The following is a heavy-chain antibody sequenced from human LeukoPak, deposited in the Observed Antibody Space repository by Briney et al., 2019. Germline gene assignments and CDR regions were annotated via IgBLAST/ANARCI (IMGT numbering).Heavy chain of an antibody. D-gene: IGHD6-13*01. CDR2: ISDSGGST. CDR3: ARPYSSSWYGRFGFDY. CDR1: GFTFSSYA. J-gene: IGHJ4*02. V-gene: IGHV3-23*01. Sequence: GGSLRLSCAASGFTFSSYAMTWVRQAPGKGLDWVSAISDSGGSTYYADSVKGRFTISRENSKNTLYLQMNSLRAEDTAIYYCARPYSSSWYGRFGFDYWGQGTLVTVSS.